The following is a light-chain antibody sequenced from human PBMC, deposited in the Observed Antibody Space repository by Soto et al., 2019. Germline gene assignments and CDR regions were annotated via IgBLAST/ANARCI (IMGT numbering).Light chain of an antibody. J-gene: IGKJ4*01. V-gene: IGKV3-20*01. CDR1: QSVGSSY. CDR3: QEYGSSPYLT. Sequence: EIVLTQSPGTLSLSPGERATLSCRASQSVGSSYLAWYQQKPGQAPRLLIYGASSRATGIPDRFSGSGSGTDFTLTISRLEPEDFAVYYCQEYGSSPYLTFGGGTKVEI. CDR2: GAS.